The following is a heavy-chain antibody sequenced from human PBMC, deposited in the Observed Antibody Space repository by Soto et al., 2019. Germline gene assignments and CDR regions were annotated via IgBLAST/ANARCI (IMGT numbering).Heavy chain of an antibody. CDR3: ARIGAPYGSGSYYPSVYGMDV. CDR1: GGSISSSNW. Sequence: PSETLSLTCAVSGGSISSSNWWSWVRQPPGKGLEWIGEIYHSGSTNYNPSLKSRVTISVDKSKNQFSLKLSSVTAADTAVYYCARIGAPYGSGSYYPSVYGMDVWGQGTSVTVSS. V-gene: IGHV4-4*02. CDR2: IYHSGST. J-gene: IGHJ6*02. D-gene: IGHD3-10*01.